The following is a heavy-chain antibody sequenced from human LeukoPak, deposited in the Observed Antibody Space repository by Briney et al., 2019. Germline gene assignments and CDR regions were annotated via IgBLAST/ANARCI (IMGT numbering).Heavy chain of an antibody. J-gene: IGHJ6*03. V-gene: IGHV1-69*01. CDR3: ASAKEYMDV. Sequence: KISCKGSGYSFTSYWIGCVRQAPGQGLEWMGGIIPIFGTANYAQKFQGRVTITADESTSTAYMELSSMRSEDTAVYYCASAKEYMDVWGKGTTVTISS. CDR1: GYSFTSYW. CDR2: IIPIFGTA.